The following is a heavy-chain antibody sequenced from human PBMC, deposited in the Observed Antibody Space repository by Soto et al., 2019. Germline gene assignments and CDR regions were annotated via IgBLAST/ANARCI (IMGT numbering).Heavy chain of an antibody. CDR3: TRDLMDVVPPADDLFDH. Sequence: XGSLRLSCAASRFTFGSSYVSWVRQAPGKGLEWVSVIYTGDTPYYADSVKGRFTISRDNSKNTLYLQMNSLRVEDTAVYYCTRDLMDVVPPADDLFDHWGQGILVTVSS. CDR1: RFTFGSSY. CDR2: IYTGDTP. D-gene: IGHD2-2*01. V-gene: IGHV3-53*01. J-gene: IGHJ5*02.